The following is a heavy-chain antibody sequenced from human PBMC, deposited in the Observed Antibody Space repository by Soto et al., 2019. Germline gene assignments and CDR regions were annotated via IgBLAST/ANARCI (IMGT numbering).Heavy chain of an antibody. CDR2: IYHSGST. V-gene: IGHV4-4*02. CDR1: GGSISNSNW. D-gene: IGHD6-13*01. J-gene: IGHJ4*02. Sequence: SETLSLTCAVSGGSISNSNWWSWVRQPPGKGLEWIGEIYHSGSTNYNPSLKSRVTISVDKSKNQFSLKLSSVTAADTAVYYCARGIAAAGSPNFDYWGQGTLVTVSS. CDR3: ARGIAAAGSPNFDY.